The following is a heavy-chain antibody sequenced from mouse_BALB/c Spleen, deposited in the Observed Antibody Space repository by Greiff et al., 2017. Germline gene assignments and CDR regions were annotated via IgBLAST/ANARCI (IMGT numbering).Heavy chain of an antibody. D-gene: IGHD2-3*01. CDR2: IYPGDGGT. CDR1: GYAFSSYW. V-gene: IGHV1-80*01. J-gene: IGHJ2*01. Sequence: VQLQQSGAELVRPGSSVKISCKASGYAFSSYWMNWVKQRPGQGLEWIGQIYPGDGGTDYNGKFKGKATLTADKSSSTAYMQLSSLTSEDSAVYFGARWLLRDYYDYWGQGTTLTVSS. CDR3: ARWLLRDYYDY.